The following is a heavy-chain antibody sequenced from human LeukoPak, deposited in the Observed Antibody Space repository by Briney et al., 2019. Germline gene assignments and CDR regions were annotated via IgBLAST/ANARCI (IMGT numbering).Heavy chain of an antibody. CDR2: ISNTGSNT. V-gene: IGHV3-23*01. CDR1: GFTFSSYA. J-gene: IGHJ6*03. D-gene: IGHD3-3*01. CDR3: AARRGYYHYMDV. Sequence: GGSLRLSCATSGFTFSSYAVAWVRQAPGKGLEWVSSISNTGSNTYYADSVKGRFTISRDNSKNTLSLQMNSLTAEDAAVYYCAARRGYYHYMDVWGKGTTVTVSS.